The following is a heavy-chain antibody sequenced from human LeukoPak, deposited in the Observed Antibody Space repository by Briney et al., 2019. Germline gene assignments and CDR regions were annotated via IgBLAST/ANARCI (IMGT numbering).Heavy chain of an antibody. CDR3: VKTTAGNSSGRNPGWPVDY. V-gene: IGHV3-23*01. D-gene: IGHD6-19*01. CDR1: GFTLNSYA. CDR2: VSGSSGIT. J-gene: IGHJ4*02. Sequence: GGPLSLSCAASGFTLNSYAMTWVRQAPGKGLEWVSHVSGSSGITYYADSVKGRFTIFRDNSKNTLYLQMNSLRVEDTAVYYCVKTTAGNSSGRNPGWPVDYWGQGTLVTVSS.